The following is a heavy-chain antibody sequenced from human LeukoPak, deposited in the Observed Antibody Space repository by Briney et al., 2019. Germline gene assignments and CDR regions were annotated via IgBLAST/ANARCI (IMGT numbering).Heavy chain of an antibody. V-gene: IGHV3-74*01. CDR2: INDDGSII. CDR1: GFTFDDYA. CDR3: VRALTGTDDF. D-gene: IGHD1-7*01. J-gene: IGHJ4*02. Sequence: PGRSLRLSCAASGFTFDDYAMHWVRQAPGKGLVWVSRINDDGSIISYVDSVKGRFTISRDNAKNTLYLQMNSLRVEDTAVYYCVRALTGTDDFWGQGTLVTVSS.